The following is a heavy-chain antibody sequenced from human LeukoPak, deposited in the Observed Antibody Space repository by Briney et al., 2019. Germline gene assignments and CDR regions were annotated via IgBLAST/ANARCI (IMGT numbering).Heavy chain of an antibody. V-gene: IGHV3-48*04. J-gene: IGHJ4*02. CDR3: ASGGITIFGVVPI. Sequence: PGGSLRLSCAASGFTFRAYNINWVRQAPGKGLEWISFISGNSSAIYYADSVKGRFTISRDNAKNSLYLQMNSLRAEDTAVYYCASGGITIFGVVPIWGQGTLVTVSS. D-gene: IGHD3-3*01. CDR1: GFTFRAYN. CDR2: ISGNSSAI.